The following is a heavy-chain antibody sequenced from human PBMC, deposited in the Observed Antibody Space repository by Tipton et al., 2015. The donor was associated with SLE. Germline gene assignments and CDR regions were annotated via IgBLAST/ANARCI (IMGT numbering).Heavy chain of an antibody. Sequence: TLSLTCAVYGGSFSGYYWSWIRQPPGKGLEWIGEINHSGSTNYNPSLKSRVTISVDTSKNQFSLKLSSVTAADTAVYYCASGASGSSDYWGQGTLVTVSS. J-gene: IGHJ4*02. CDR1: GGSFSGYY. CDR3: ASGASGSSDY. D-gene: IGHD1-26*01. CDR2: INHSGST. V-gene: IGHV4-34*01.